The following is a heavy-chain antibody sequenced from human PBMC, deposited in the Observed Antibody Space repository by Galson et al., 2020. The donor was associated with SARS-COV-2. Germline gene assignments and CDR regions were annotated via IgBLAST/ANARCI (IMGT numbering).Heavy chain of an antibody. CDR1: GFTVSSNF. J-gene: IGHJ6*03. V-gene: IGHV3-53*01. Sequence: GESLKISCAASGFTVSSNFMSWVRQAPGKGLEWVSAIYSGGGTYYTDSVKGRFTISRDSSQNTLYLQMHSLRTEDTAVYFCARGFDSSGYDYYYYMDVWGKGTTVTVSS. CDR2: IYSGGGT. D-gene: IGHD3-22*01. CDR3: ARGFDSSGYDYYYYMDV.